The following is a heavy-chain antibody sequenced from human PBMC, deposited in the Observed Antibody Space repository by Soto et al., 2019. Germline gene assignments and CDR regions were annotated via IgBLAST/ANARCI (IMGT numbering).Heavy chain of an antibody. CDR1: GGSMSSYY. CDR2: IYHTGST. D-gene: IGHD6-13*01. Sequence: QVQLQESGPGLVKPSETLSLTCSVSGGSMSSYYWSWIRQPPGKGLEWIGYIYHTGSTNYNPSLTSRVTRSVATSKNQCALKLSSVTAADTAVYDCAGGEQQLPQSSFDPWGHGTLVTVSS. CDR3: AGGEQQLPQSSFDP. J-gene: IGHJ5*02. V-gene: IGHV4-59*01.